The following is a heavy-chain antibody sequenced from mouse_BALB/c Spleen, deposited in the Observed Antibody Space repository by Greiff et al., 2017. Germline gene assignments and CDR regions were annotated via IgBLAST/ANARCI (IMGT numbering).Heavy chain of an antibody. CDR3: ARSPLYGNYSIAMDY. Sequence: QVQLQQSGAELVRPGTSVKVSCKASGYAFTNYLIEWVKQRPGQGLEWIGVINPGSGGTNYNEKFKGKATLTADKSSSTAYMQLSSLTSDDSAVYFCARSPLYGNYSIAMDYWGQGTSVTVSS. CDR2: INPGSGGT. CDR1: GYAFTNYL. D-gene: IGHD2-1*01. V-gene: IGHV1-54*01. J-gene: IGHJ4*01.